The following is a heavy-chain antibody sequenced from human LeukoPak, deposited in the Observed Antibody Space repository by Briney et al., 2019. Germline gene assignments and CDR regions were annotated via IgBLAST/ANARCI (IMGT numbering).Heavy chain of an antibody. Sequence: ASVKVSCKASGYTLTSYYMHWVRQAPGQGLEWMGIINPSGGSTSYAQKFQGRVTMTRDTSTSTVYMELSSLRSEDTAVYYCARVGRLKEYQLLYDYWGQGTLATVSS. CDR3: ARVGRLKEYQLLYDY. J-gene: IGHJ4*02. CDR2: INPSGGST. D-gene: IGHD2-2*02. CDR1: GYTLTSYY. V-gene: IGHV1-46*01.